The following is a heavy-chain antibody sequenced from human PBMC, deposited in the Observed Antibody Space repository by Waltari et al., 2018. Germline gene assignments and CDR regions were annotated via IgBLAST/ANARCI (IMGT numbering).Heavy chain of an antibody. CDR1: GGSFSGYS. CDR3: ARGRDILTGYYLH. Sequence: QVQLQQWGAGLLKPSETLSLTCAVYGGSFSGYSWSWIRQPPGKGLEWIGEINHSGSTNYNPSLKSRVTISVDTSKNQFSLKLSSVTAADTAVYYCARGRDILTGYYLHWGQGTLVTVSS. V-gene: IGHV4-34*01. D-gene: IGHD3-9*01. CDR2: INHSGST. J-gene: IGHJ4*02.